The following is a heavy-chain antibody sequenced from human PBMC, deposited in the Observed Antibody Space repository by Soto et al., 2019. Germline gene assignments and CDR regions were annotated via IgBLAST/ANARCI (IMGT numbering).Heavy chain of an antibody. CDR2: IIPIFGTA. Sequence: SVKVSCKASGGTFSSYAISWVRQAPGQGLEWMGGIIPIFGTANYAQKFQGRVTITADESTSTAHMELSSLRSEDTAVYYCARGIKYGGNVDAFDIWGQGTMVTVSS. D-gene: IGHD2-15*01. V-gene: IGHV1-69*13. J-gene: IGHJ3*02. CDR3: ARGIKYGGNVDAFDI. CDR1: GGTFSSYA.